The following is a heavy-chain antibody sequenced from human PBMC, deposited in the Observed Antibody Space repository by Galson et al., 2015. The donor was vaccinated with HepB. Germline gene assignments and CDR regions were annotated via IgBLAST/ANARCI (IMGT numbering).Heavy chain of an antibody. J-gene: IGHJ6*03. CDR3: ARVAYGDYAEYYMDV. V-gene: IGHV1-8*01. Sequence: SVKVSCKASGYTFTSYDINWVRQATGQGLEWMGWMNPNSGNTGYAQKFQGRVTMTRNTSISTAYMELSSLRSEDTAVYYCARVAYGDYAEYYMDVWGKGTTVTVSS. CDR2: MNPNSGNT. CDR1: GYTFTSYD. D-gene: IGHD4-17*01.